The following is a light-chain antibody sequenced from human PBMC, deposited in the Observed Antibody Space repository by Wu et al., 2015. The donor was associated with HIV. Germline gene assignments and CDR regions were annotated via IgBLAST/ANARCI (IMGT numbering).Light chain of an antibody. CDR2: AAS. CDR1: QSVSSND. CDR3: QQRSNWPWT. J-gene: IGKJ1*01. V-gene: IGKV3D-20*02. Sequence: EIVLTQSPGTLSLSPGERATLSCRASQSVSSNDLAWYQQKPGQAPRLLIYAASSRATGIPDRFSGSGSGTDFTLTISRLEPEDFAVYYCQQRSNWPWTFGQGTKVEIK.